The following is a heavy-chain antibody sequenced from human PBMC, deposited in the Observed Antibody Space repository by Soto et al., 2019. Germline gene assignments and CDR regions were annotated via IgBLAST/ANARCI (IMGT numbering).Heavy chain of an antibody. CDR3: AKGDCSGGRCYRGFDY. CDR1: GFTFSSYD. J-gene: IGHJ4*02. D-gene: IGHD2-15*01. V-gene: IGHV3-23*01. Sequence: EVQVLESGGGLVQPGGSLRLSCAASGFTFSSYDMSWVLQAPGKGLEWVSGVSASGSITSYADSAKGRFTISRDNAKNTVFLQMSRLRAEDTAVYFCAKGDCSGGRCYRGFDYWGQGTLVTVSS. CDR2: VSASGSIT.